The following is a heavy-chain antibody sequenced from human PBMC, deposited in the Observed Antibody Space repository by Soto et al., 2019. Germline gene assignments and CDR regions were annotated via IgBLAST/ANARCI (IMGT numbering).Heavy chain of an antibody. V-gene: IGHV4-59*01. Sequence: SSETLSLTCTVSGGSISSYYWSWIRQPPGKGLEWIGYIYYSGSTNYNPSLKSRVTISVDASKNQFSLKLSSVTAADTAVYYCARSATVTNFDYWGQGTLVTVSS. CDR3: ARSATVTNFDY. CDR1: GGSISSYY. D-gene: IGHD4-17*01. J-gene: IGHJ4*02. CDR2: IYYSGST.